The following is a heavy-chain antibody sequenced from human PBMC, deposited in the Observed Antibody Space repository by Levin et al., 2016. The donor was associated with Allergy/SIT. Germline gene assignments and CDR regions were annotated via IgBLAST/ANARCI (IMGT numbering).Heavy chain of an antibody. D-gene: IGHD1-26*01. CDR2: INPSGGST. CDR3: ARVVGATNDWYFDL. V-gene: IGHV1-46*01. J-gene: IGHJ2*01. Sequence: WVRQAPGQGLEWMGIINPSGGSTSYAQKFQGRVTMTRDTSTSTVYMELSSLRSEDTAVYYCARVVGATNDWYFDLWGRGTLVTVSS.